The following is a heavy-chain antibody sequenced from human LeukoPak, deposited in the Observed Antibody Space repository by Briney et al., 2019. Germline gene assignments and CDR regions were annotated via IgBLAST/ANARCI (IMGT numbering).Heavy chain of an antibody. CDR2: ISSSSSTI. J-gene: IGHJ6*03. Sequence: PGGSLRLSCAASGFTFSSYSMNWVRQAPGKGLEWVSYISSSSSTIYYADSVKGRFTISRDNAKNSLYLQMNSLRAEDTAVYYCARIYCSGGSCYTPYYYYMDVWGKGTTVTVSS. V-gene: IGHV3-48*01. CDR1: GFTFSSYS. CDR3: ARIYCSGGSCYTPYYYYMDV. D-gene: IGHD2-15*01.